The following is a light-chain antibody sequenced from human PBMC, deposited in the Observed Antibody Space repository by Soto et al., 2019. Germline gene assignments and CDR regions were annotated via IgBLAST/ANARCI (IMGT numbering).Light chain of an antibody. Sequence: QPVLTQSPSASASLGASVKLTCTLSSGHSSYVIAWHQQQPEKGPRYLMRLNSDGSHSKGDGIPDRFSGSSSGTERYLTISSLQSEDEAAYYCQTWGTGIVVFGGGTKVTVL. V-gene: IGLV4-69*01. CDR1: SGHSSYV. CDR2: LNSDGSH. J-gene: IGLJ2*01. CDR3: QTWGTGIVV.